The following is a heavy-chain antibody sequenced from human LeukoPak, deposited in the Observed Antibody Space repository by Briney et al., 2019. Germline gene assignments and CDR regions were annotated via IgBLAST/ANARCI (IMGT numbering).Heavy chain of an antibody. V-gene: IGHV4-39*01. CDR3: AIHRYGFSVDY. D-gene: IGHD4-17*01. CDR2: IYYSGST. J-gene: IGHJ4*02. CDR1: GGSISSSSYY. Sequence: PSETLSLTCTVSGGSISSSSYYWGWIRQPPGKGLEWIGSIYYSGSTYYNPSLKSRVTISVDTSKNQFSLKLSSVTAADTAVYCCAIHRYGFSVDYWGQGTLVTVSS.